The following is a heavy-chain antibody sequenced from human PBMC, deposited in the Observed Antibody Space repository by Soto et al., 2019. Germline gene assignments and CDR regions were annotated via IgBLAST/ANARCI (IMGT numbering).Heavy chain of an antibody. CDR3: AKITHAQGLQGRDFVY. CDR2: ISGSGGST. J-gene: IGHJ4*02. V-gene: IGHV3-23*01. D-gene: IGHD4-4*01. CDR1: GFTFSSYA. Sequence: PGGSLRLSCAASGFTFSSYAMSWVRQAPGKGLEWVSAISGSGGSTYYADSVKGRFTISRDNSKNTLYLQMSSLRAEDTAVYYSAKITHAQGLQGRDFVYWGQGTRVTLXS.